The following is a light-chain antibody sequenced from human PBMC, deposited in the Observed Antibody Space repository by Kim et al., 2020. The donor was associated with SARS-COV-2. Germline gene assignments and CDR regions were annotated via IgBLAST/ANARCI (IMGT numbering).Light chain of an antibody. V-gene: IGLV3-21*04. Sequence: SYELTQPPSVSVAPGKTAGITCGGNNIGSKSVHWYQLKPGQAPVLVIYYDSDRPSGIPERFSGSNSGNTATLTISRVEAGDEADYYCQVWDSNSDHVVFG. CDR3: QVWDSNSDHVV. CDR2: YDS. J-gene: IGLJ2*01. CDR1: NIGSKS.